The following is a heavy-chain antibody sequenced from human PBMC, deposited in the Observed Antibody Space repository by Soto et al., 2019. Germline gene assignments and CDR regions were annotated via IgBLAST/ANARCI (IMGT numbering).Heavy chain of an antibody. D-gene: IGHD5-18*01. CDR2: IYYSGST. Sequence: SETLSLTCTVSGGSISSYYWSWIRQPPGKGLEWIGYIYYSGSTNYNPSLKSRVTISEDTSKNQFSLKLSSVTAADTAVYYCARHGGIQLWLGGSGDAFDIWGEGTMVT. V-gene: IGHV4-59*08. CDR1: GGSISSYY. CDR3: ARHGGIQLWLGGSGDAFDI. J-gene: IGHJ3*02.